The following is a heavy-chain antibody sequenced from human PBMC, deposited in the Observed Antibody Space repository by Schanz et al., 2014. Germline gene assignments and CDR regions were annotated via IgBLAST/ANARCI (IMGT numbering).Heavy chain of an antibody. V-gene: IGHV3-7*01. D-gene: IGHD7-27*01. CDR3: AKYGGELGVSFEY. CDR2: IKQDGSEK. J-gene: IGHJ4*02. Sequence: EVQLVESGGGLVQPGGSLRLSCAASGFTFSSYWMSWVRQAPGEGLEWVANIKQDGSEKYYVDSVKGRFTISRDNAKNSLYLQMNCLRPEDTAVYYCAKYGGELGVSFEYWGQGTLVTVSS. CDR1: GFTFSSYW.